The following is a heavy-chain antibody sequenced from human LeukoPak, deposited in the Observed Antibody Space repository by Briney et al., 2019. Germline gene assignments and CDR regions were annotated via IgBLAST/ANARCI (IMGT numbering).Heavy chain of an antibody. V-gene: IGHV3-30*18. CDR1: GFMFSNYG. D-gene: IGHD2-21*02. Sequence: GGSLRLSCVASGFMFSNYGMHWVRQAPGKGLEWVATVSFDGSDKYYADSVKGRFTVSRDNSKNTMYLQMSRLRGDDTAVYYCTKGTSGVVATAIHLDNWGQGALVAVSS. CDR2: VSFDGSDK. J-gene: IGHJ4*02. CDR3: TKGTSGVVATAIHLDN.